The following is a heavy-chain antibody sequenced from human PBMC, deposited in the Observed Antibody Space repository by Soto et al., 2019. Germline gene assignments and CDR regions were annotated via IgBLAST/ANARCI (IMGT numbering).Heavy chain of an antibody. CDR2: IDNAGVGT. CDR3: VSWVSAHFDF. J-gene: IGHJ4*02. V-gene: IGHV3-23*01. CDR1: GLTVGNHA. D-gene: IGHD2-8*01. Sequence: GGSLRLSGAASGLTVGNHAMTWARRAPGKGLEWVSTIDNAGVGTHYADSVKGRFTISRDNSRNTLHLQTNNLRPEDTALYYCVSWVSAHFDFWGRGTQVTVSS.